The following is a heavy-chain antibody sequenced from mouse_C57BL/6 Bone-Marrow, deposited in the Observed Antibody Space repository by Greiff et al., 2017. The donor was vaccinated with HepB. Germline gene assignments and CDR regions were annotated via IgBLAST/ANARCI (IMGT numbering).Heavy chain of an antibody. CDR3: ARGGGWLLLERVYYFDY. V-gene: IGHV3-6*01. CDR2: ISYDGSN. J-gene: IGHJ2*01. D-gene: IGHD2-3*01. Sequence: EVQLVESGPGLVKPSQSLSLTCSVTGYSITSGYYWNWIRQFPGNKLEWMGYISYDGSNNYNPSLKNRISLTRDTSKNQFFLKLNSVTTEDTATYYCARGGGWLLLERVYYFDYWGQGTTLTVSS. CDR1: GYSITSGYY.